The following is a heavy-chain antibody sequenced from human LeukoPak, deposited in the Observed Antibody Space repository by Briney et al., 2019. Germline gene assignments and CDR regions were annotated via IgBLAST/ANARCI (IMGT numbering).Heavy chain of an antibody. Sequence: ASETLSPTCTVSGGSVSSGSYYWSWIRQPPGKGLEWIGYIYYSGSTNYNPSLKSRVAISVDTSKNQFSLKLSSVTAADTAVYYCARVVVPAENWFDPWGQGTLVTVSS. CDR3: ARVVVPAENWFDP. CDR2: IYYSGST. CDR1: GGSVSSGSYY. V-gene: IGHV4-61*01. J-gene: IGHJ5*02. D-gene: IGHD2-2*01.